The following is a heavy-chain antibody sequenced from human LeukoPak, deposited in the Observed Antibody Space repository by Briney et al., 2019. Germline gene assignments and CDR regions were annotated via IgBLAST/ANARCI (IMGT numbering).Heavy chain of an antibody. CDR2: IIPIFGTA. J-gene: IGHJ6*04. CDR1: GGTFSSYA. CDR3: ARIPPEGPYYYYYGMDV. V-gene: IGHV1-69*13. D-gene: IGHD1-14*01. Sequence: SVKVSCKASGGTFSSYAISWVRQAPGQGLEWMGGIIPIFGTANYARKFQGRVTITADESTSTAYMELSSLRSEDTAVYYCARIPPEGPYYYYYGMDVWGKGTTVTVSS.